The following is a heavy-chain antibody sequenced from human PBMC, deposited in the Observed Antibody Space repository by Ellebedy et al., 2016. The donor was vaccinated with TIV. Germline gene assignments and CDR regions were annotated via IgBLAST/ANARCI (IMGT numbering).Heavy chain of an antibody. J-gene: IGHJ4*02. V-gene: IGHV4-39*01. D-gene: IGHD3-22*01. CDR1: GGSISSSSYY. CDR3: ASPSSGYSYGPVDY. CDR2: IYYSGST. Sequence: SETLSLTXTVSGGSISSSSYYWGWIRQPPGKGLEWIGFIYYSGSTYYNPSLKSRVTISVDTSKNQFSLKLSSVTAADTAVYYCASPSSGYSYGPVDYWGQGTLVTVSS.